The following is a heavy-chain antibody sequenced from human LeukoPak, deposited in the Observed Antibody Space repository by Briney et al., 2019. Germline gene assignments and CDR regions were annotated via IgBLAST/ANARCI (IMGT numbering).Heavy chain of an antibody. CDR3: ARDAPFRWFDP. Sequence: SETLSLTCTVSGGSISSGSYYWSWIRQPAGKGLEWIGRIYTSGSTNYNPSLKSRVTISVDTSKNQFSLKLSSVTAADTAVYYCARDAPFRWFDPWAQGTLVTVSS. CDR2: IYTSGST. J-gene: IGHJ5*02. V-gene: IGHV4-61*02. CDR1: GGSISSGSYY.